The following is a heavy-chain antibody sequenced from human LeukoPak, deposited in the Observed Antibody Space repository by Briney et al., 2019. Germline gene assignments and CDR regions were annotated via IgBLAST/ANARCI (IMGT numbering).Heavy chain of an antibody. J-gene: IGHJ4*02. D-gene: IGHD3-10*01. Sequence: SVKVSCKASGGTFSSYPVSWVRQAPGQGLAWMGSIIPILGIANYAQKLQGRVTITADKSTSTAYMELSSLRSEDTAVYYCARSPGNCYGSGSYEEHWGQGTLVTVSS. CDR2: IIPILGIA. V-gene: IGHV1-69*02. CDR1: GGTFSSYP. CDR3: ARSPGNCYGSGSYEEH.